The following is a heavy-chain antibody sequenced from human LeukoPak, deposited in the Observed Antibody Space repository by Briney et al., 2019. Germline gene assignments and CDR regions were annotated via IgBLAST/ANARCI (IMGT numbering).Heavy chain of an antibody. Sequence: GGSLRLSCAASGFIFNNYAMSWVRQAPGKGLEWVSAISASGASTYYADSVKGRFAISRDSSKNTLYLQMNSLRAEDTAIYYCAKDREPGIAAAGTVSDYWGQGTLVTVSS. D-gene: IGHD6-13*01. CDR1: GFIFNNYA. J-gene: IGHJ4*02. CDR3: AKDREPGIAAAGTVSDY. CDR2: ISASGAST. V-gene: IGHV3-23*01.